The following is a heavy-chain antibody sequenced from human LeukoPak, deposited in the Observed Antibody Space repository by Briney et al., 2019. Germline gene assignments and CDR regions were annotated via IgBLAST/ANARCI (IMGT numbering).Heavy chain of an antibody. CDR1: GGSISSGGYS. CDR2: IYHSGST. Sequence: PSQTLSLTCAVSGGSISSGGYSWSWIRQPPGKGLEWIGYIYHSGSTYYNPSLKSRVTISVDRSKNQFSLKLSSVTAADTAVYYCARGDSSSWWYYFDYWGQGTLVTVSS. J-gene: IGHJ4*02. CDR3: ARGDSSSWWYYFDY. V-gene: IGHV4-30-2*01. D-gene: IGHD6-13*01.